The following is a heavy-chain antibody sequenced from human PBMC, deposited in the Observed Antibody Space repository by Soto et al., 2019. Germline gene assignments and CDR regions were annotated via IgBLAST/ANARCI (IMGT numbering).Heavy chain of an antibody. D-gene: IGHD3-22*01. V-gene: IGHV3-33*01. CDR1: EFTFSSYG. Sequence: FMRHSCAAWEFTFSSYGMHRVRQAPDKGLEWVAVIWADGSNKEYADSVKGRFTISRDNSKNTLYLQMNSLRAEDTAVYYCARGGGVGKYDSSGYHTYWGQGTQVTVSS. J-gene: IGHJ4*02. CDR3: ARGGGVGKYDSSGYHTY. CDR2: IWADGSNK.